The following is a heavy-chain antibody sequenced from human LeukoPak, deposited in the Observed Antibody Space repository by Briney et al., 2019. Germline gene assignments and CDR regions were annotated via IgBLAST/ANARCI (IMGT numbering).Heavy chain of an antibody. J-gene: IGHJ4*02. D-gene: IGHD2-15*01. CDR3: ARAPSGCGGTCAFDY. V-gene: IGHV4-4*07. CDR2: IYADGST. Sequence: SXXLSLTCXXSXGSISSSFWSWIRQPAGKGLEWIGRIYADGSTNYNPSLKSRITMSLDTPENQFSLKLTSVTAADTAVYFCARAPSGCGGTCAFDYWGQGTXX. CDR1: XGSISSSF.